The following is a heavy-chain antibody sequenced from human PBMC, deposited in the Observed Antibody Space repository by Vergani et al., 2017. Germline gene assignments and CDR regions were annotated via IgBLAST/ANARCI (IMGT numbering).Heavy chain of an antibody. V-gene: IGHV3-48*02. CDR3: ARDRVVAATEYYYYYMDV. CDR1: GFTFSSYS. D-gene: IGHD2-15*01. J-gene: IGHJ6*03. CDR2: ISSSSSTI. Sequence: EVQLVESGGGLVQPGGSLRLSCAASGFTFSSYSMNWVRQAPGKGLEWVSYISSSSSTIYYADSVKGRFTISRDNAKNSLYLQMNSLREEDTAVYYCARDRVVAATEYYYYYMDVWGKGTTVTVSS.